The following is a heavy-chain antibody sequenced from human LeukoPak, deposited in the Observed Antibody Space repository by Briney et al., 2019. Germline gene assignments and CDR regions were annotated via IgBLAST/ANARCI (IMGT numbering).Heavy chain of an antibody. CDR3: ARRAGAYSHPYDY. J-gene: IGHJ4*02. V-gene: IGHV3-53*01. CDR1: GFTVSSNS. D-gene: IGHD4/OR15-4a*01. CDR2: IYSDNT. Sequence: GGSLRLSCTVSGFTVSSNSMSWVRQAPGKGLEWVSFIYSDNTHYSDSVKGRFTISRDNSKNTLYLQMNSLRAEDTAVYYCARRAGAYSHPYDYWGQGTLVIVSS.